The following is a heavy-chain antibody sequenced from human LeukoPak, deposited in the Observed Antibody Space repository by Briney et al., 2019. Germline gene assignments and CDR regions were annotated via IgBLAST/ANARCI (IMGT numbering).Heavy chain of an antibody. J-gene: IGHJ4*02. CDR1: GFTFSDFY. CDR2: ISSTSIYT. D-gene: IGHD6-13*01. CDR3: ARGGIAAAGPIDS. Sequence: PGGSLRLSCAASGFTFSDFYMTWIRQAPGKGLEWVSYISSTSIYTKYGDSLKGRFPISRDNAKNSLYLQMTSLRAEDTALYYCARGGIAAAGPIDSWGQGTLVTVSS. V-gene: IGHV3-11*05.